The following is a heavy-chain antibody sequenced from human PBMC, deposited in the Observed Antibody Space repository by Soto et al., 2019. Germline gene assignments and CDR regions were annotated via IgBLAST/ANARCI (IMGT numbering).Heavy chain of an antibody. CDR1: GFVFSVYY. V-gene: IGHV3-74*03. CDR3: ARVLTAAGTVYFDY. Sequence: EVQLEQSGGGLVQPGESLRLSCAASGFVFSVYYMHWVRQVPGKAPVWVARISDDGKNTTYADSVKGRFTISRDNAKDTLYLQMNSLRTEDTAVYYCARVLTAAGTVYFDYWGQGTLVTVSS. J-gene: IGHJ4*02. D-gene: IGHD6-13*01. CDR2: ISDDGKNT.